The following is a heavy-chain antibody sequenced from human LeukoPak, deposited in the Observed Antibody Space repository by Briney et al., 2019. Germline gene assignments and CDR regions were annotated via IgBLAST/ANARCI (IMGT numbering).Heavy chain of an antibody. CDR3: ARDRPRYCSSTSCYSYNWFDP. CDR1: GFTFSSYS. Sequence: GGSLRLSCAAPGFTFSSYSMNWVRQAPGKGLEWVSSISSSSSYIYYADSVKGRFTISRDNAKNSLYLQMNSLRAEDTAVYYCARDRPRYCSSTSCYSYNWFDPWGQGTLVTVSS. J-gene: IGHJ5*02. D-gene: IGHD2-2*01. CDR2: ISSSSSYI. V-gene: IGHV3-21*04.